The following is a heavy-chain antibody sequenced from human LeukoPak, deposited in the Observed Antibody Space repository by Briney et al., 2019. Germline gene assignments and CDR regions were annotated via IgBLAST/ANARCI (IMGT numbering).Heavy chain of an antibody. J-gene: IGHJ6*02. CDR1: GSTFSSYW. CDR3: ARDEQDDYYYYYGMDV. CDR2: KKQDGSEK. V-gene: IGHV3-7*01. Sequence: GGSLRLSCAASGSTFSSYWMSWVRQAPGKGLEWVAKKKQDGSEKYYVDSVKGLFTISRDNAKNSLYLQMNSLRAEDTAVYYCARDEQDDYYYYYGMDVWGQGTTVTVSS.